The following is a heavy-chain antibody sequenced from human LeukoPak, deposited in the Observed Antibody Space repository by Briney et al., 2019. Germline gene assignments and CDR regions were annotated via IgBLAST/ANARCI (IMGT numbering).Heavy chain of an antibody. D-gene: IGHD3-3*01. J-gene: IGHJ5*02. CDR1: VYTFTSYD. V-gene: IGHV1-8*01. Sequence: ASLKVSCKASVYTFTSYDINCVRQATEQGLDWMGWMNPNSGNTGYAQRFQGRVTMTRNTSISKPYMELSSLRSEDTAVYYCARVPSGITIFGVVPSRKNWFDPWGQGTLVTVSS. CDR2: MNPNSGNT. CDR3: ARVPSGITIFGVVPSRKNWFDP.